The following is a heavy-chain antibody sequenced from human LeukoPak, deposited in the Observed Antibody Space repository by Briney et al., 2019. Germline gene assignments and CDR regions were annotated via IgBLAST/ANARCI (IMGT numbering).Heavy chain of an antibody. V-gene: IGHV3-33*01. CDR3: ARRGGYNQYYSDY. CDR2: IWFDGGNK. D-gene: IGHD5-24*01. CDR1: GFPFSSYG. Sequence: GGSLRLSCAASGFPFSSYGMHWVRQAPGKGLEWVAVIWFDGGNKYYADFVKGRFTISRDNYRNTLYLQMNSLRVEDTAVYYCARRGGYNQYYSDYWGQGTLVTVSS. J-gene: IGHJ4*02.